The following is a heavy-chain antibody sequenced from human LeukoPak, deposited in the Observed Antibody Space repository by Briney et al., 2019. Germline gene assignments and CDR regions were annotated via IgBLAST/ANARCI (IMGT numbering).Heavy chain of an antibody. Sequence: GGSLRLSCAVSGFTFSNHGMHWVRQAPGKGLEWVAVISYDGRKKYYADSVKGRFTISRDNSMNTLYLQMNSLGAEDTAVYYCAKEHTNAMDYFHYWGQGTLVTVPS. D-gene: IGHD2-8*01. CDR3: AKEHTNAMDYFHY. CDR1: GFTFSNHG. J-gene: IGHJ4*02. CDR2: ISYDGRKK. V-gene: IGHV3-30*18.